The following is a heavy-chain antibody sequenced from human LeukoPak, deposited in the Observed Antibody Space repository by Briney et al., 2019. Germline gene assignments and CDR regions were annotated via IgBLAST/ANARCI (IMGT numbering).Heavy chain of an antibody. D-gene: IGHD6-19*01. Sequence: GGSLRLSCAASGFTFSSYSMNWVRQAPGKGPEWVSAISGSGGSTYYADSVKGRFTISRDNSKNTLYLQMNSLRVEDTAVYYCAKGPNQWLVTPFDYWGQGTLVTVSS. CDR2: ISGSGGST. J-gene: IGHJ4*02. CDR1: GFTFSSYS. CDR3: AKGPNQWLVTPFDY. V-gene: IGHV3-23*01.